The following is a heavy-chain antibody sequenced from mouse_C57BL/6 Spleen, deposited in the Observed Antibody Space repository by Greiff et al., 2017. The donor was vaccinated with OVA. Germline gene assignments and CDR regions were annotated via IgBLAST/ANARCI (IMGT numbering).Heavy chain of an antibody. D-gene: IGHD1-1*01. V-gene: IGHV1-26*01. J-gene: IGHJ1*03. Sequence: EVQLQQSGPELVKPGASVKISCKASGYTFTDYYMNWVKQSHGKSLEWIGDINPNNGGTSYNQKFKGKATLTVDKSSSTAYMELRSLTSEDSAVYYCAREAYYYGSRWYLDVWGTGTTVTVSS. CDR1: GYTFTDYY. CDR2: INPNNGGT. CDR3: AREAYYYGSRWYLDV.